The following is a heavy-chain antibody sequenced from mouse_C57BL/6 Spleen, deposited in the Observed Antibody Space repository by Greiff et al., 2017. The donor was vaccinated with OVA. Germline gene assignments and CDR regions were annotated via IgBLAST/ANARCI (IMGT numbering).Heavy chain of an antibody. CDR3: ARSRDDGYYFDY. Sequence: QVQLQQPGAELVRPGSSVKLSCKASGYTFTSYWMDWVKQRPGQGLEWIGNIYPSDSETHYNQKFKDKATLTVDKSSSTAYMQLSSLTSEDSAVYYCARSRDDGYYFDYWGQGTTLTVSS. CDR1: GYTFTSYW. V-gene: IGHV1-61*01. CDR2: IYPSDSET. D-gene: IGHD2-3*01. J-gene: IGHJ2*01.